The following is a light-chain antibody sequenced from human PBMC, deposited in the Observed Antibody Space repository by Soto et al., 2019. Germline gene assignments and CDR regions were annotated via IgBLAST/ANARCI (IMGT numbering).Light chain of an antibody. J-gene: IGLJ2*01. Sequence: QLVLTQPPSVSASLGASVKLTCTLSSGHSSYAIAWHQQQPERGPRFLMKLKSDGSHSKGDGIPDRFSGSSSGAERYLTISSLQSEDEADYYCQTWLTGVIFGGGTQLTVL. CDR1: SGHSSYA. CDR3: QTWLTGVI. CDR2: LKSDGSH. V-gene: IGLV4-69*01.